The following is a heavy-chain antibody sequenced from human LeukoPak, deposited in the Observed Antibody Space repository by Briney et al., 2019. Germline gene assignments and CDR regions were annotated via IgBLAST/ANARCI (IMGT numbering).Heavy chain of an antibody. J-gene: IGHJ4*02. Sequence: ASVKVSCKASGYTFTSYYMHWVRQAPGQGLEWMGIINPSGGSTTYARKFQGRVTMTRDTSTSTVYTELSSLRSDDTAVYYCARAVNYFDYWGQGTLVTVSS. CDR3: ARAVNYFDY. D-gene: IGHD3-22*01. V-gene: IGHV1-46*01. CDR2: INPSGGST. CDR1: GYTFTSYY.